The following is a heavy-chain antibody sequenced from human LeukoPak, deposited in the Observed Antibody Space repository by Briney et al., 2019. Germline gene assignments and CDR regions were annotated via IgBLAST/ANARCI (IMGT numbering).Heavy chain of an antibody. CDR2: ISGNNDNP. Sequence: ASVKASCKASGYTFSNFGISWVRQAPGQGLEWMGWISGNNDNPNYGQKFQGRLTVTTDSSTNTAYMELRNLRSDDTAVYYCARDGTSTDDYWGQGTLVTVSS. V-gene: IGHV1-18*01. J-gene: IGHJ4*02. D-gene: IGHD2-2*01. CDR1: GYTFSNFG. CDR3: ARDGTSTDDY.